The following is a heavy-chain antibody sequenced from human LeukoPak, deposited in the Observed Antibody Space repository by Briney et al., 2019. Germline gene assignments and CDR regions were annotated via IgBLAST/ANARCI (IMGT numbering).Heavy chain of an antibody. V-gene: IGHV4-39*01. CDR3: AAYDSSGHDAFDV. CDR1: GGSIRGSSYY. J-gene: IGHJ3*01. Sequence: SETLSLTCTDSGGSIRGSSYYWGWIRQPPGKGLEWIGSISYSGSTYYNPSLKSRVTISVDTSKNQFSLKLSSVTAADTAVYHCAAYDSSGHDAFDVWGQGTLVTVSS. D-gene: IGHD3-22*01. CDR2: ISYSGST.